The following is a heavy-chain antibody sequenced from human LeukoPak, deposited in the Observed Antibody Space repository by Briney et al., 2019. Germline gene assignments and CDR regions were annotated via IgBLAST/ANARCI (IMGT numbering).Heavy chain of an antibody. CDR3: AKAVSRYGYSSGWSFDY. D-gene: IGHD6-19*01. Sequence: PGGSLRLSCAASGFTFSSYAMSWVRQAPGKGLEWVSAISGSGGSTYYADSVKGRFTISRDNSKNTLYLQMNSLRAEDTAVYYCAKAVSRYGYSSGWSFDYWGQGTLVTVSS. V-gene: IGHV3-23*01. CDR2: ISGSGGST. J-gene: IGHJ4*02. CDR1: GFTFSSYA.